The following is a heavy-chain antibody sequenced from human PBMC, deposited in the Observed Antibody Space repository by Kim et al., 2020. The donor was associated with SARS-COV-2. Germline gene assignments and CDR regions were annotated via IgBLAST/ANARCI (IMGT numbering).Heavy chain of an antibody. CDR1: GYSFTSYW. CDR2: IYPGDSDT. Sequence: GESLKISCKGSGYSFTSYWIGWVRQMPGKGLEWMGIIYPGDSDTRYSPSFQGQVTISADKSISTAYLQWGSLKASDTAMYYCARQHRLSTDYYGMDVWGQGTTVTVSS. V-gene: IGHV5-51*01. CDR3: ARQHRLSTDYYGMDV. J-gene: IGHJ6*02.